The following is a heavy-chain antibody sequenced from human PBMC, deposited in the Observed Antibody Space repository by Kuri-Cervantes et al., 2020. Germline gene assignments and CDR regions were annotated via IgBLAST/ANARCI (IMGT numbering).Heavy chain of an antibody. V-gene: IGHV5-51*01. Sequence: GASLKISCNGSGYSFTNYWIGWVRQMPGKGLGWMGIIYHSDSDTRYNPSIQGQVTISDDKSITTANLQWSSLKASDTAMYYCARRRGYSYGLEGDDAFDIWGQGTMVTVSS. CDR2: IYHSDSDT. J-gene: IGHJ3*02. CDR3: ARRRGYSYGLEGDDAFDI. CDR1: GYSFTNYW. D-gene: IGHD5-18*01.